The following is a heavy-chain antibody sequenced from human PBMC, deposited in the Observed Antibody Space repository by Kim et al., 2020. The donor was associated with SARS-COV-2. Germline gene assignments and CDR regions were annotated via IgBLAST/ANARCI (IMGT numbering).Heavy chain of an antibody. J-gene: IGHJ4*02. V-gene: IGHV3-33*06. D-gene: IGHD4-17*01. CDR3: AKAPADGDYYY. CDR2: IWYDGSNK. CDR1: GFTFSNYG. Sequence: GGSLRLSCAASGFTFSNYGMHWGRQAPGKGLEWVAVIWYDGSNKYYADSVKGRFTISRDNSKNTLYLQMNSLRAEDTAVYYCAKAPADGDYYYWGQGTLVTVSS.